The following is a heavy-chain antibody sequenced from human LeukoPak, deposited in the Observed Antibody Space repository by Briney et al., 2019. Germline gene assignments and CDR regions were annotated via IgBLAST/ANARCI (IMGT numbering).Heavy chain of an antibody. J-gene: IGHJ5*02. CDR3: TTPRGSYYPWFAP. CDR2: IRSKANSYAT. V-gene: IGHV3-73*01. CDR1: GFTFSGSA. D-gene: IGHD1-26*01. Sequence: PGGSLRLSCAASGFTFSGSAMHWVRQASGKGLEWVGRIRSKANSYATAYAASVKGRFTISRDDSKNTAYLQMNSLKTEDTAVYYCTTPRGSYYPWFAPWGQGTLVTVSS.